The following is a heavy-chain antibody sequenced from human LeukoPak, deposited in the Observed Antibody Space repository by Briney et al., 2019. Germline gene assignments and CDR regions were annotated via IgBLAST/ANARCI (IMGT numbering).Heavy chain of an antibody. V-gene: IGHV3-23*01. J-gene: IGHJ6*02. Sequence: GGSLRLSCAASGFTFSSYAMSWVRQAPGEGLEWVSAISGSGGSTYYADSVKGRFTISKDNSKNTVYLQMSSLRVDDTAVYYCAKAASSSWPSYYYGMDVWGQRTTVTVSS. D-gene: IGHD6-13*01. CDR2: ISGSGGST. CDR3: AKAASSSWPSYYYGMDV. CDR1: GFTFSSYA.